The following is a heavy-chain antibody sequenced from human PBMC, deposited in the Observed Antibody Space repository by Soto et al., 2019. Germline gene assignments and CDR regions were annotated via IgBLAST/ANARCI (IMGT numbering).Heavy chain of an antibody. CDR2: IYHSGST. CDR1: GGSIRSNKW. D-gene: IGHD1-1*01. J-gene: IGHJ4*02. CDR3: ARWGDWRRRVL. Sequence: QVQLQESGPGLVKPSGTLSLTCGVSGGSIRSNKWWSWVRQPPGKGLEWIGEIYHSGSTNYNQSLKSXXTXSXXKSKHQFSLKLNSVTAADTAVYYCARWGDWRRRVLWGQGTLVTVSS. V-gene: IGHV4-4*02.